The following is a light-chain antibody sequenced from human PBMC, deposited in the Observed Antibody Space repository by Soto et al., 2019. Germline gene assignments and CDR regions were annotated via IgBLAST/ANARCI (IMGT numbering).Light chain of an antibody. CDR2: EVS. V-gene: IGLV2-14*02. J-gene: IGLJ1*01. Sequence: QSVLTQPASVSGSPGQSITISCTRTSIDVGSYNLVSWYQQHPGKAPKVMIYEVSKRPSGVSNRFSGSKSGNTASLTISGLQAEDEADYYCTSYTSSNTYVFGTGTKVTVL. CDR3: TSYTSSNTYV. CDR1: SIDVGSYNL.